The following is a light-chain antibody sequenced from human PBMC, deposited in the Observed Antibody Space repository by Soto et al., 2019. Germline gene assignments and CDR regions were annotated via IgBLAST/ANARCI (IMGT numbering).Light chain of an antibody. V-gene: IGKV3-20*01. CDR2: GAT. CDR1: QSVDSSF. J-gene: IGKJ1*01. CDR3: HHSGPTWT. Sequence: EIVLMQSPGTLSLAPGEGATLSCRASQSVDSSFLAWYQHKPGQSPRLLFSGATWRSTGIPERFTASGCGTDFSLSIDGLEPEELEVYYCHHSGPTWTFGAGSKVEIK.